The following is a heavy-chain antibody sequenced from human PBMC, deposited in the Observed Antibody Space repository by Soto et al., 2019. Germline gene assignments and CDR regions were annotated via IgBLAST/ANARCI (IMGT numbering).Heavy chain of an antibody. CDR1: GFTFSSYG. V-gene: IGHV3-30*18. CDR2: ISYDGSNK. D-gene: IGHD2-21*02. Sequence: QVQLVESGGGVVQPGRSLRLSCAASGFTFSSYGMHWVRQAPGKGLEWVAVISYDGSNKYYADSVKGRFTISRDNSKNTLYLQMNSLRAENTAVYYCAKDGDGPLDYWGQGTLVTVSS. J-gene: IGHJ4*02. CDR3: AKDGDGPLDY.